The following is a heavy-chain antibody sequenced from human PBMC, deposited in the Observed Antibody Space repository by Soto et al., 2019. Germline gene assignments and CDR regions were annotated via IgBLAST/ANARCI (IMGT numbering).Heavy chain of an antibody. D-gene: IGHD6-13*01. CDR1: GYTFNTYG. CDR3: AGEGIAAAGTPNWFNP. Sequence: SVKVSCKTSGYTFNTYGINWVRQAPGQGLERMGGIIPIFGTANYAQKFQGRVTITADESTSTAYMELSSLRSEDTAVYYCAGEGIAAAGTPNWFNPWGQGTLVTVSS. CDR2: IIPIFGTA. V-gene: IGHV1-69*13. J-gene: IGHJ5*02.